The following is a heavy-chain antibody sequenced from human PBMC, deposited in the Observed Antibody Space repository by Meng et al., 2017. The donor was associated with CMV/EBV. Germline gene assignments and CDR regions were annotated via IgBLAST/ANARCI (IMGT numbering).Heavy chain of an antibody. J-gene: IGHJ6*02. CDR2: INPNSGST. V-gene: IGHV1-2*02. CDR1: GYTFTGYY. CDR3: ARHRPHYYYGMDV. Sequence: ASVKVSCKASGYTFTGYYMHWVRQAPGQGLEWMGWINPNSGSTNYAQKFQGRVTMTRDTSISTAYMELSRLRSDDTAVYYCARHRPHYYYGMDVWGQGTTVTVSS.